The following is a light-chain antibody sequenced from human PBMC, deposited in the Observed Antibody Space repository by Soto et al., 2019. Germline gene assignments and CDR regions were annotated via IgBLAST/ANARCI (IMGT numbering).Light chain of an antibody. J-gene: IGLJ1*01. CDR1: STDVGGYNY. V-gene: IGLV2-14*01. CDR3: GSYSNTDTTFV. CDR2: EVT. Sequence: QSVLAQPSSVSGSPGQSITISCTGTSTDVGGYNYVSWYQHHSGKAPKLLIYEVTNRPSGISDRFSGSKSVNTASLTISGLQAEDESDYYCGSYSNTDTTFVIETGTKVTVL.